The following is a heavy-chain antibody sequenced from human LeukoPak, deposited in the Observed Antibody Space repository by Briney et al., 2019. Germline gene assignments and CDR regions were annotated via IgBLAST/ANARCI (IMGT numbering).Heavy chain of an antibody. CDR2: IYTSGST. CDR3: ARECRNYYDSSGYLRWFDP. J-gene: IGHJ5*02. V-gene: IGHV4-4*07. CDR1: GGSISSYY. D-gene: IGHD3-22*01. Sequence: SETLSLTCTVSGGSISSYYWSWIRQPAGKGLEWIGRIYTSGSTNYNPSLKSRVTMSVDTSKNQFSLKLSSVTAADTAVYYCARECRNYYDSSGYLRWFDPWGQGTLVTVSS.